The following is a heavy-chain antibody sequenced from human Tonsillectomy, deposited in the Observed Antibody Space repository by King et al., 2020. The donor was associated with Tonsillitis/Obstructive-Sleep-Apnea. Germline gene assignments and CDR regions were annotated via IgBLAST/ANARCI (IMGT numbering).Heavy chain of an antibody. CDR1: GGSFSGYY. Sequence: VQLQQWGAGLLKPSETLSLTCAVYGGSFSGYYWSWIRQPPGKGLEWIGEINHSGSTNYNPSLKSRVTISVDTSKNQFSLKLSSVTAADTAVYYCARGFYYYYMDVWGKGTTVNVSS. J-gene: IGHJ6*03. CDR3: ARGFYYYYMDV. V-gene: IGHV4-34*01. CDR2: INHSGST.